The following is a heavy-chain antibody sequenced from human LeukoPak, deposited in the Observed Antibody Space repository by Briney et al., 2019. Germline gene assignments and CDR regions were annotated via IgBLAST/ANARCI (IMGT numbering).Heavy chain of an antibody. D-gene: IGHD3-22*01. CDR2: ISGYNGNT. J-gene: IGHJ5*02. V-gene: IGHV1-18*01. CDR1: GYTFTRYG. Sequence: ASVKVSCKASGYTFTRYGISWVRQAPGQGLEWLGWISGYNGNTNYAQKFQGRVTMTTDTSTSTAYMELRSLRSDDTAVYYCARDGRHRYYYDSSGFYGGWFDPWGQGTLVTVSS. CDR3: ARDGRHRYYYDSSGFYGGWFDP.